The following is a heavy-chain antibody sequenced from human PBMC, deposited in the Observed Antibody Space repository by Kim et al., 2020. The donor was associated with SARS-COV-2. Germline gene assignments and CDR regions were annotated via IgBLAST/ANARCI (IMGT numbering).Heavy chain of an antibody. CDR2: ISYDGSNK. CDR3: AKDLGIYGGYGDYFPFDY. Sequence: GGSLRLSCAASGFTFSSYGMHWVRQAPGKGLEWVAVISYDGSNKYYADSVKGRFTISRDNSKNTLYLQMNSLRAEDTAVYYCAKDLGIYGGYGDYFPFDYWGQGTLVTVSS. CDR1: GFTFSSYG. V-gene: IGHV3-30*18. J-gene: IGHJ4*02. D-gene: IGHD4-17*01.